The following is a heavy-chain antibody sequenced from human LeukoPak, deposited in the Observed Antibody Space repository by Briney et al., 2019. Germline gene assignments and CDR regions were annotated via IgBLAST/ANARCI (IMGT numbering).Heavy chain of an antibody. CDR1: GGSISSYY. CDR3: ASNIAVAGSDAFDI. J-gene: IGHJ3*02. V-gene: IGHV4-59*01. Sequence: SETLSFTCTVSGGSISSYYWSWIRQPPGKGLEWIGYIYYSGSTNYNPSLKSRVTISVDTSKNQFSLKLSSVTAADTAVYYCASNIAVAGSDAFDIWGQGTMVTVSS. CDR2: IYYSGST. D-gene: IGHD6-19*01.